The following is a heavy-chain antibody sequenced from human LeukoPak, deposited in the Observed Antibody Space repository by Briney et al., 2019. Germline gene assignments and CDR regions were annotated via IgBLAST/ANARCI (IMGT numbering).Heavy chain of an antibody. CDR1: GASISSSY. D-gene: IGHD3-22*01. CDR2: INYSGNT. V-gene: IGHV4-59*01. CDR3: ARGYYDSRGYSNTFDI. Sequence: SETLSLTCAVSGASISSSYWSWIRQPPGKGLEWIGYINYSGNTKYNPSLESRVTISVDASNNQFSLRLSSVTAANTAFYYCARGYYDSRGYSNTFDIWGQGTLVTVSS. J-gene: IGHJ4*02.